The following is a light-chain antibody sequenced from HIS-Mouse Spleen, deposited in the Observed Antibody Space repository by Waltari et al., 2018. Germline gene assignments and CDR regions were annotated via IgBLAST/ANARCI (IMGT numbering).Light chain of an antibody. V-gene: IGLV4-69*01. J-gene: IGLJ2*01. CDR3: QTWGTGIQV. Sequence: QLVLTQSPSASASLGASVKLTCTLSSGHSSYAIAWHQQQPEKGPRYLMKLNSDCRHSKGDGIPDRVSGSSSGAERYLTISSLQSEDEADYYCQTWGTGIQVFGGGTKLTVL. CDR1: SGHSSYA. CDR2: LNSDCRH.